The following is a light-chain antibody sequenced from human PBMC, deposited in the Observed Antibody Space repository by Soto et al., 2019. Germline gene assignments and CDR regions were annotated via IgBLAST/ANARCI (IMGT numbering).Light chain of an antibody. CDR1: QSLLHSNGYNY. CDR2: LGS. CDR3: MQTLQTPVT. Sequence: EIVMTQSPLSLPVTPGEAASISCRSSQSLLHSNGYNYLDWYLQKPGQSPQLLIYLGSHRASGVPDRFSGSGSGTDFTLKISRVETEDVGVYYCMQTLQTPVTFGPGTKVDIK. V-gene: IGKV2-28*01. J-gene: IGKJ3*01.